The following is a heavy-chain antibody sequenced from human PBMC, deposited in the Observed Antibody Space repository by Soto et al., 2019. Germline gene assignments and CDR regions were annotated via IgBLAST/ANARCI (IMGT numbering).Heavy chain of an antibody. V-gene: IGHV4-31*03. CDR2: IYYSGRT. CDR3: AVGLEDVVGGELDY. Sequence: QMQLQESGPGLVKPSQTLSLTCTVSGGSIRSGGHYWTWIRLLPGQGLAWIGYIYYSGRTYYSPSLQSRLTISVDTSQNQFSLRLTSVTPADTAVYYGAVGLEDVVGGELDYWGQGALVTVSS. CDR1: GGSIRSGGHY. J-gene: IGHJ4*02. D-gene: IGHD2-15*01.